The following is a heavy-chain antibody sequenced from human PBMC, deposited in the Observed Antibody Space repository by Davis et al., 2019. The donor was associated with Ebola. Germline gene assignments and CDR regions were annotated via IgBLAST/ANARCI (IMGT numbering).Heavy chain of an antibody. J-gene: IGHJ4*02. CDR1: GFTFSTYR. Sequence: PGGSLRLSCAASGFTFSTYRMKWVRQAPGKGLEWVSYISSSSSTIYYADSVKGRFTIDRDNAKNSLYLQMNSLGDKDTAVYYCARSQWLVLNYWGQGTLVTVSS. V-gene: IGHV3-48*02. CDR3: ARSQWLVLNY. D-gene: IGHD6-19*01. CDR2: ISSSSSTI.